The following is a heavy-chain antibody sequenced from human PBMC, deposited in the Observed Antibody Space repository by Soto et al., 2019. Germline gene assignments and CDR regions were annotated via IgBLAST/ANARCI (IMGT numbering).Heavy chain of an antibody. V-gene: IGHV3-74*01. CDR1: GFTFSDYW. Sequence: EVQLVESGGGLVQPGGSLRLSCAASGFTFSDYWMYWVRQTPGKGLVWVSRINSDGGNTHYADSVKGRFTISRDNAKNTLHLQMNSLRAEDTAVYYCARGGAYSTSSLGYCGQGTLVTVSS. J-gene: IGHJ1*01. CDR2: INSDGGNT. D-gene: IGHD6-6*01. CDR3: ARGGAYSTSSLGY.